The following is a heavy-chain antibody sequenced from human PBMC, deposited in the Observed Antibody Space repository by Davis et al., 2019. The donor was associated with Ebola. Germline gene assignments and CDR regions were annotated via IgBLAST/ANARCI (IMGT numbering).Heavy chain of an antibody. CDR2: ISYDGSNK. J-gene: IGHJ4*02. CDR3: AKVGGSYPSEDY. V-gene: IGHV3-30*18. CDR1: GFTFSSYG. D-gene: IGHD1-26*01. Sequence: GGSLRLSCGASGFTFSSYGMHWVRQAPGKGLEWVAVISYDGSNKYYADSVKGRFTISRDNSKNTLYLQMNSLRAEDTAVYYCAKVGGSYPSEDYWGQGTLVTVSS.